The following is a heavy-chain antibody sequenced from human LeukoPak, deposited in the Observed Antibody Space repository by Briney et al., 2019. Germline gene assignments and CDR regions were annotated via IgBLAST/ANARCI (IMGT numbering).Heavy chain of an antibody. J-gene: IGHJ4*02. D-gene: IGHD5-24*01. CDR1: GGTFSSYA. Sequence: SVKVSCKASGGTFSSYAISWVRQAPGQGLEWMGGIIPIFGTANYAQKFQGRVTITMDESTSTAYMELSSLRSEDTAVYYCAIRSVEMATIPDYWGQGTLVTVSS. V-gene: IGHV1-69*05. CDR2: IIPIFGTA. CDR3: AIRSVEMATIPDY.